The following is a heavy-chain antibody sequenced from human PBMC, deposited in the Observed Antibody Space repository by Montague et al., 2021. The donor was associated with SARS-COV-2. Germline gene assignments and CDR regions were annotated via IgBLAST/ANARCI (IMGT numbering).Heavy chain of an antibody. D-gene: IGHD3-16*02. CDR2: ISTSAYTT. Sequence: SLRLSCAASGFTFSNYDMSWVRQAPGKGPEWISYISTSAYTTSYAGSVKGRFTISRDNGKNSLYLQMNSLRVEDTAVYYCTRDYRSIVGDGLDIRGQGTKVTVSS. CDR3: TRDYRSIVGDGLDI. V-gene: IGHV3-48*03. CDR1: GFTFSNYD. J-gene: IGHJ3*02.